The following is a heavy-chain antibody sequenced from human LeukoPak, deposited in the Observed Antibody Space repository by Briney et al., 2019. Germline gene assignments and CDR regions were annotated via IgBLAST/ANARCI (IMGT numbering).Heavy chain of an antibody. CDR2: IYYRGST. V-gene: IGHV4-39*01. Sequence: TSETLSLTCTVSGGSISSSSYYWVWIRQPPGKGLEWIGSIYYRGSTYYNPPLKSRVTISVDTSKNQFSLKLSSVTAADTAVYYCARLHYYYYGMDVWGQGTTVTASS. CDR3: ARLHYYYYGMDV. CDR1: GGSISSSSYY. J-gene: IGHJ6*02.